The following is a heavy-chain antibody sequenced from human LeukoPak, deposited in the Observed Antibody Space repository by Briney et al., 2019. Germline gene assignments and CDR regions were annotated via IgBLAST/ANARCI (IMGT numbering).Heavy chain of an antibody. Sequence: ASVKVSCKASGYTFITYGICWVRQAPGQGLEWMGWISTYNGNTNYAQKLQGRVTMTTDTSTSTAYMELRSLRSDDTAVYYCARGGYYGSDDYWGQGTLVTVSS. CDR2: ISTYNGNT. CDR3: ARGGYYGSDDY. CDR1: GYTFITYG. D-gene: IGHD3-10*01. V-gene: IGHV1-18*01. J-gene: IGHJ4*02.